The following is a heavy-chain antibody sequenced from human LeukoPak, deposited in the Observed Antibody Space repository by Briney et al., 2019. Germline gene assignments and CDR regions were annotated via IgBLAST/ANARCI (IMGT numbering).Heavy chain of an antibody. D-gene: IGHD6-13*01. CDR1: GFTFSSYS. V-gene: IGHV3-48*04. CDR3: AKDLAAAGIWASDDY. CDR2: ISSSSSTI. Sequence: GGSLRLSCAASGFTFSSYSMNWVRQAPGKGLEWVSYISSSSSTIYYADSVKGRFTISRDNAKNTLYLQMNSLRAEDTALYYCAKDLAAAGIWASDDYWGQGTLVTVSS. J-gene: IGHJ4*02.